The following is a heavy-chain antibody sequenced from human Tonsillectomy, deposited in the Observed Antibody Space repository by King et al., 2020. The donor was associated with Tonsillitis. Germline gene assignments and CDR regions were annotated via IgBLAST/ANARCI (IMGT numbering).Heavy chain of an antibody. Sequence: VQLVESEAEVKKPGESLKISCKGSGYSFSNYWITWVRQMPGKGLEWMGIIYPGDSDATYSPSFQGQVTISADKSINTAYLQWSSLKASDTAMYYCARTSLGVWFDPWGQGTLVTVSS. CDR3: ARTSLGVWFDP. CDR1: GYSFSNYW. V-gene: IGHV5-51*01. CDR2: IYPGDSDA. J-gene: IGHJ5*02. D-gene: IGHD3-16*01.